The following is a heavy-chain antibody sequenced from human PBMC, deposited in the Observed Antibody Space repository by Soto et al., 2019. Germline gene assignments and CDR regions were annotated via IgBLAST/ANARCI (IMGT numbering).Heavy chain of an antibody. J-gene: IGHJ4*02. Sequence: QVQLVESGGDVVQPGRSLRLSCAASGFTFSSYGMHWVRQAPGKGLEWVAVISYDGNNEYYADSVKGRFTVSRDNSKNTLYLQMNSLRPEDTAVYYCATTYQTGQSWELPDYWGQGTLVTVSS. CDR2: ISYDGNNE. V-gene: IGHV3-30*03. CDR1: GFTFSSYG. CDR3: ATTYQTGQSWELPDY. D-gene: IGHD1-26*01.